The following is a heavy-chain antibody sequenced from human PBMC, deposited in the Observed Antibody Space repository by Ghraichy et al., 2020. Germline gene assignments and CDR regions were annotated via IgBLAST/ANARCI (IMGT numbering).Heavy chain of an antibody. V-gene: IGHV4-39*01. D-gene: IGHD2-21*01. Sequence: SETLSLTCSVSGDSIRSSNYYWDWIRQPPGKGLDWFGSVSYTEGTHYSPSLESRISISIDTSKNQFSLNLGSVTAADTAVYYCARRGNYCGGERCLNWFDPWCQGILGTVAS. J-gene: IGHJ5*02. CDR1: GDSIRSSNYY. CDR2: VSYTEGT. CDR3: ARRGNYCGGERCLNWFDP.